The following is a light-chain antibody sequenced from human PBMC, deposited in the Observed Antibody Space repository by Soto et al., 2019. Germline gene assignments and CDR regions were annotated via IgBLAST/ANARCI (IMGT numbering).Light chain of an antibody. CDR1: QSVSTS. CDR3: QVRDVWPT. V-gene: IGKV3-11*01. CDR2: DAS. Sequence: IVLTQSPATLSLSPGERAALSCRASQSVSTSLAWYQHKPGQAPSLIIYDASKRAPGIPARFSGSGSGTDFTLTISSPEPEDFAVYYCQVRDVWPTFGQGTKVDIK. J-gene: IGKJ1*01.